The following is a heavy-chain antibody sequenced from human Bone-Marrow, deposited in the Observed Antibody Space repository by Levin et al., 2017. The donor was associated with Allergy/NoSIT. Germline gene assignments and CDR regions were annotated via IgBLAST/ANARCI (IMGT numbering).Heavy chain of an antibody. CDR3: ARGKEAVGGFDY. J-gene: IGHJ4*02. Sequence: SVKVSCKASGGTFSSYAISWVRQAPGQGLEWMGGIIPIFGTANYAQKFQGRVTITADESTSTAYMELSSLRSEDTAVYYCARGKEAVGGFDYWGQGTLVTVSS. D-gene: IGHD6-19*01. CDR2: IIPIFGTA. CDR1: GGTFSSYA. V-gene: IGHV1-69*13.